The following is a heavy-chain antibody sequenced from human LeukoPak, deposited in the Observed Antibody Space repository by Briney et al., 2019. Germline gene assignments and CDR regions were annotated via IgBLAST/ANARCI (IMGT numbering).Heavy chain of an antibody. CDR3: ARGGYSYGWPFLDY. CDR1: GGTFSSYA. V-gene: IGHV1-69*04. CDR2: IIPILGIA. J-gene: IGHJ4*02. Sequence: SVKVSCKASGGTFSSYAISWVRQAPGQGLEWMGRIIPILGIANYAQKFQGRVTITADKSTSTAYMELGSLRSEDTAVYYCARGGYSYGWPFLDYWGQGTLVTVSS. D-gene: IGHD5-18*01.